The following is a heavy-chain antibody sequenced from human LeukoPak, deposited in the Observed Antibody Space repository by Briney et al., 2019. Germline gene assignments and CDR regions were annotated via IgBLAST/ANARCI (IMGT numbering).Heavy chain of an antibody. CDR1: GFTFSAYG. V-gene: IGHV3-30*18. CDR3: AKDRMPATVTPAWFDP. Sequence: GGSLRLSCAASGFTFSAYGMHWVRQAPGKGLEWVTIISYDGSNKYYADSVKGRFTISRDNSKNTLYLQMNSLRAEDTAVYYCAKDRMPATVTPAWFDPWGQGTLVTVSS. CDR2: ISYDGSNK. D-gene: IGHD4-17*01. J-gene: IGHJ5*02.